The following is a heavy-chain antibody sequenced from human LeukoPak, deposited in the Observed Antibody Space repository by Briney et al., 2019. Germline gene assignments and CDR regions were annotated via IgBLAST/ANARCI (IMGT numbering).Heavy chain of an antibody. CDR3: ARGPDLLWFGELFYNWFDP. Sequence: GGSLRLSCAASGFTFSSYWMSWVRQAPGKGLEWVANIKQDGGEKYYVDSVKGRFTISRDNAKNSLYLQMNSLRAEDTAVYYCARGPDLLWFGELFYNWFDPWGQETLVTVSS. V-gene: IGHV3-7*01. CDR1: GFTFSSYW. CDR2: IKQDGGEK. J-gene: IGHJ5*02. D-gene: IGHD3-10*01.